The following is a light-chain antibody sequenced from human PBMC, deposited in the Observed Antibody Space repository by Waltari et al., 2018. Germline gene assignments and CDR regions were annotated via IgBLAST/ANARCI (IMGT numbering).Light chain of an antibody. CDR2: KSS. CDR1: QDIGPY. J-gene: IGKJ2*01. V-gene: IGKV1-5*03. Sequence: DIQMTQSPSTLSASVRDRVTITCRASQDIGPYLAWYQQKPGKAPNLLIYKSSILESGVPSRFSGSGSGTEFTLTITSLQPDDFATYYCQQYATYHTFGQGTKLEI. CDR3: QQYATYHT.